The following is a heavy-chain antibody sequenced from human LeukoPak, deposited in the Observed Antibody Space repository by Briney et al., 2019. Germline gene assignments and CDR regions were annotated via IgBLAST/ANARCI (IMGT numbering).Heavy chain of an antibody. V-gene: IGHV4-4*02. CDR1: GGSISSSNW. CDR3: ARRWDCTNGVCYTKFDY. D-gene: IGHD2-8*01. J-gene: IGHJ4*02. CDR2: IYRSGST. Sequence: SETLSLTCAVSGGSISSSNWWSWVRQPPGKGLEWIGEIYRSGSTNYNPSLKSRVTISVDKSKNQFSLKLSSVTAADTAVYYCARRWDCTNGVCYTKFDYWGQGTLVTVSS.